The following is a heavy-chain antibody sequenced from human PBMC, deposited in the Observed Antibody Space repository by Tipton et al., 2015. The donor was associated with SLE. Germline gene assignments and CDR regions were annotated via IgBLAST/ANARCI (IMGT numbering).Heavy chain of an antibody. V-gene: IGHV4-59*08. Sequence: TLSLTCTVSDASISGHYWSWIRQPPGKGLEWIGYIHYTGSTFYNPSLKSRVTMSVDTSKNQFSLKLNPVTATDAAVYYCARASFIVGSTTFWFDPWGQGTLVTVSS. CDR3: ARASFIVGSTTFWFDP. J-gene: IGHJ5*02. D-gene: IGHD1-26*01. CDR1: DASISGHY. CDR2: IHYTGST.